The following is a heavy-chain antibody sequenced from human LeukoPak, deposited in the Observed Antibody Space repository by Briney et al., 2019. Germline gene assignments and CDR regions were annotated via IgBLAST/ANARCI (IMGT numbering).Heavy chain of an antibody. CDR3: AKGSGSGWYGWFAP. CDR2: IDASGGAT. V-gene: IGHV3-23*01. Sequence: GESLRLSCVASGFSFSNYAMYWVRQAPGKGLEWVSSIDASGGATYYADFVKGRFTISRDNSKNTFYLQMNSLRGEDTAVYSCAKGSGSGWYGWFAPWGQGTLVTVSS. J-gene: IGHJ5*02. CDR1: GFSFSNYA. D-gene: IGHD6-19*01.